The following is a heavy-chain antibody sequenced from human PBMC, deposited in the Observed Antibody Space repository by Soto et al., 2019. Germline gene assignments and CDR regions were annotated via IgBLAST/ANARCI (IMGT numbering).Heavy chain of an antibody. CDR3: ARCYPAAGSNGY. D-gene: IGHD6-13*01. V-gene: IGHV1-18*01. CDR2: ISGYNGNT. J-gene: IGHJ4*02. CDR1: GHTFTSYG. Sequence: ASVKVSCKAFGHTFTSYGISWVRQAPGQGLEGMGWISGYNGNTNYAQKFQGRVTMTTDRSTSTAYMEVRSLSSDDTAVYDCARCYPAAGSNGYWGQGTLVTVAS.